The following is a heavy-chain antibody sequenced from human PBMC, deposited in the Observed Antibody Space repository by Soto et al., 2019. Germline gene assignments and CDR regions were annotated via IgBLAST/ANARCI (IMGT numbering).Heavy chain of an antibody. CDR2: IYYSGST. CDR3: ARDDRAAGNVGGGDLKNDYYYYYGMDV. V-gene: IGHV4-61*01. D-gene: IGHD6-13*01. Sequence: PSETLSLTCTVSGGSVSSGSYYWSWIRQPPGKGLEWIGYIYYSGSTNYNPSLKSRVTISVDTSKNQFSLKLSSVTAADTAVYYCARDDRAAGNVGGGDLKNDYYYYYGMDVWGQGTTVTVSS. J-gene: IGHJ6*02. CDR1: GGSVSSGSYY.